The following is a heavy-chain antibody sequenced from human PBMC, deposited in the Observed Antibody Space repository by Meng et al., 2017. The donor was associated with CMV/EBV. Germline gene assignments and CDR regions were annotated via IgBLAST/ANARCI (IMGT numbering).Heavy chain of an antibody. Sequence: QVQLHGSGPGLGKPSQTLSLTCTVSGGAINSGNYFWGWIRQPAGKGLEWIGRIYTSGSTNYNPSLKSRVTISVDTSKNQFSLKLSSVTAADTAVYYCARMYGSGTSYYYYFSMDVWGQGTTVTVSS. J-gene: IGHJ6*02. D-gene: IGHD3-10*01. CDR1: GGAINSGNYF. CDR3: ARMYGSGTSYYYYFSMDV. V-gene: IGHV4-61*02. CDR2: IYTSGST.